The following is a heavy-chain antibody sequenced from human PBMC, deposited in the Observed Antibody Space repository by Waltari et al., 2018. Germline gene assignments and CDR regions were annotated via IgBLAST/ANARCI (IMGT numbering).Heavy chain of an antibody. CDR2: IDNGDGSGT. Sequence: EVQLVESGGGLVQPGGSVRLSWEASGFIFRTYWIHLGRQGPGKGLVWVSRIDNGDGSGTSYADSVKGRFTISRDNAKNTLYLQMNSLRAEDTGVYYCARDHYYSKDVWGTGTTVTVSS. V-gene: IGHV3-74*01. CDR1: GFIFRTYW. J-gene: IGHJ6*04. CDR3: ARDHYYSKDV.